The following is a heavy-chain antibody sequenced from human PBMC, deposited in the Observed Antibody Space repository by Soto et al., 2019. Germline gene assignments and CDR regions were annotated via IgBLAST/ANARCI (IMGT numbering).Heavy chain of an antibody. CDR2: ISYDGSNK. Sequence: GGSLRLSCAASGFTFSSYGMHWVRQAPGKGLEWVAVISYDGSNKYYADSVKGRFTISRDNSKNTLYLQMNSLRAEDTAVYYCAKGPREYYDFWSGYFRYWGRGTLVTVSS. CDR1: GFTFSSYG. D-gene: IGHD3-3*01. J-gene: IGHJ4*02. V-gene: IGHV3-30*18. CDR3: AKGPREYYDFWSGYFRY.